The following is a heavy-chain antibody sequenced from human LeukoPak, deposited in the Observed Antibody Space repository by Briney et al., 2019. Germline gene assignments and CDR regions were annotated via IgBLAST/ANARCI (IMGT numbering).Heavy chain of an antibody. CDR3: ARDGVIAVATKLYYFDY. D-gene: IGHD6-19*01. CDR1: GGTFSSYA. J-gene: IGHJ4*02. CDR2: IIPIFGTA. Sequence: SVKVSCKASGGTFSSYAISWVRQAPGQGLEWMGGIIPIFGTANYAQKFQGRVTMTRDMSTSTVYMELRSLRSEDTAVYYCARDGVIAVATKLYYFDYWGQGTLVTVSS. V-gene: IGHV1-69*05.